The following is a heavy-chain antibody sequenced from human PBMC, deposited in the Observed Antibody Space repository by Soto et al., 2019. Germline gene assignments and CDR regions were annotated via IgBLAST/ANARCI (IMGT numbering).Heavy chain of an antibody. CDR3: ARESEDLTSNFDY. CDR1: GFTFTRYS. Sequence: EAQLVESGGGLVKPGGSLRLFCAASGFTFTRYSMNWVRQAPGKGLEWVSSISSTTNYIYYGDSMKGRFTISRDNAKNSLYLEMNSLRAEDTAVYYCARESEDLTSNFDYWGQGTLVTVSS. CDR2: ISSTTNYI. J-gene: IGHJ4*02. V-gene: IGHV3-21*06.